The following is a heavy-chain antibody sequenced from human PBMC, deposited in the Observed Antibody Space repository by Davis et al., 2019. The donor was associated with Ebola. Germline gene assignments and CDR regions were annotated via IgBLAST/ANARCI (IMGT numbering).Heavy chain of an antibody. D-gene: IGHD6-6*01. CDR3: ASGLYSSSWSHDY. CDR2: INHSGST. J-gene: IGHJ4*02. Sequence: PSETLSLTCAVYGGSFSGYYWSWIRQPPGKGLEWIGEINHSGSTNYNPSLKSRVTISVDTSKNQFSLKLSSVTAADTAVYYCASGLYSSSWSHDYWGQGTLVTVSS. CDR1: GGSFSGYY. V-gene: IGHV4-34*01.